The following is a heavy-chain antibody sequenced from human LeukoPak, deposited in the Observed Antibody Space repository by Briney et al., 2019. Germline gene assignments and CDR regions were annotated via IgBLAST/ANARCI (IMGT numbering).Heavy chain of an antibody. CDR1: GGSCSGYY. D-gene: IGHD6-19*01. J-gene: IGHJ5*02. CDR3: ARPVSGSRGLHYNH. V-gene: IGHV4-34*12. Sequence: PSENLSLTCAVYGGSCSGYYWSWIRQPPGKGLEWIGEIIHSGSTNYNPSLQSRVPISINPAQNHFSPKQSSVTAPGPAVFYWARPVSGSRGLHYNHWGQGTLVTVPS. CDR2: IIHSGST.